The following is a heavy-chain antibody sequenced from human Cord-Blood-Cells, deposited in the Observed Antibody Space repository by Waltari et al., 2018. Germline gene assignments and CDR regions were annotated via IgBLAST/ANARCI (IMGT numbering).Heavy chain of an antibody. Sequence: QVQLQQWGAGLLKPSETLSLTCAVYGGSFSGYYRSWIRQPPGKGLEWIGESNHSGSNNYNPSLKSRVTISVDTSKNQFSLKLSSVTAADTAVYYCARLGVLMTTVTPDFDYWGQGTLVTVSS. CDR2: SNHSGSN. CDR3: ARLGVLMTTVTPDFDY. J-gene: IGHJ4*02. D-gene: IGHD4-17*01. V-gene: IGHV4-34*01. CDR1: GGSFSGYY.